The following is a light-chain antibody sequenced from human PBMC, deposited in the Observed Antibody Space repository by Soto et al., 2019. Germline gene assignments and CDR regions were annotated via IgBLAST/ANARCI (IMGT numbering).Light chain of an antibody. J-gene: IGKJ2*01. CDR3: QQYGSSPYT. CDR2: GAS. Sequence: EILLTQSPGTLSLSPRERATLSCRASQSVRNSYLAWYQQKPGQAPRLLIYGASGRATGIPDRFSGSGSGTDFTLTISRLEPEDFAVYYCQQYGSSPYTFGQGTKLEI. CDR1: QSVRNSY. V-gene: IGKV3-20*01.